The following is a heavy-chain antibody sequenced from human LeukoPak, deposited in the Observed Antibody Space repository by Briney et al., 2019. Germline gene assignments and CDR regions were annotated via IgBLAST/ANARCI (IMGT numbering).Heavy chain of an antibody. CDR3: ARPRSRITIFGVVKIMDWFDP. CDR1: GYTFTGYY. CDR2: INPNSGGT. J-gene: IGHJ5*02. Sequence: ASVKVSCKASGYTFTGYYMHWVRQAPGQGLEWMGWINPNSGGTNYAQKFQGRVTMTRDTSISTAYMGLSRLRSDDTAVYYCARPRSRITIFGVVKIMDWFDPWGQGTLVTVSS. V-gene: IGHV1-2*02. D-gene: IGHD3-3*01.